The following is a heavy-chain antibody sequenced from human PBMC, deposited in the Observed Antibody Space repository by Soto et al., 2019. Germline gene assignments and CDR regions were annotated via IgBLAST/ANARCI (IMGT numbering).Heavy chain of an antibody. CDR2: ISGSGGST. Sequence: GGSLRLSCAASGFTFSSYAMSWVRQAPGKGLEWVSAISGSGGSTYYADSVKGRFTISRDNSKNTLYLQMNSLRAEDTAVYYCAKGRYYYDSSGYYSAEYFQHWGQGTLVTVPS. CDR3: AKGRYYYDSSGYYSAEYFQH. CDR1: GFTFSSYA. J-gene: IGHJ1*01. D-gene: IGHD3-22*01. V-gene: IGHV3-23*01.